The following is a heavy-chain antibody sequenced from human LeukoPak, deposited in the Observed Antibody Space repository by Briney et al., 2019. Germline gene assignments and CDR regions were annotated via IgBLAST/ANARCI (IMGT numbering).Heavy chain of an antibody. V-gene: IGHV1-18*01. J-gene: IGHJ4*02. D-gene: IGHD3-22*01. CDR2: ISAYNGNT. CDR3: ARDPGQYDSSGYYYHFVY. Sequence: ASVKVSCKASGYTFTSYGISWVRQAPGQGLEWMGWISAYNGNTNYAQKLQGRVTMTTDTSTSTAYMELRSLRSDDTAVYYCARDPGQYDSSGYYYHFVYWGQGALVTVSS. CDR1: GYTFTSYG.